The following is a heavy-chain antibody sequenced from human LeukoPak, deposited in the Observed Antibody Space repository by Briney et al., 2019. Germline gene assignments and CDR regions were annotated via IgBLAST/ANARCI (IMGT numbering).Heavy chain of an antibody. Sequence: SETLSLTCAVYGGSFSGYYWSWIRQPPGKGLEWIGEINHSGSTNYNPSLKSRVTISVDTSKNQFSLKLSSVTAADTAVYYCARERGIAARAPYNWFDPWGQGTLVTVSS. D-gene: IGHD6-6*01. CDR2: INHSGST. CDR3: ARERGIAARAPYNWFDP. V-gene: IGHV4-34*01. J-gene: IGHJ5*02. CDR1: GGSFSGYY.